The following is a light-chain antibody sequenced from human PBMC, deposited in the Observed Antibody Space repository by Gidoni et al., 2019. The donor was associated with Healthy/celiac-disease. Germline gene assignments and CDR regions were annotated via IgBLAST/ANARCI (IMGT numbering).Light chain of an antibody. CDR1: QSVSSSY. CDR2: GAA. V-gene: IGKV3-20*01. Sequence: IVLTQSPGTLSLSPGERATLSCRAIQSVSSSYLAGYQQKPGQAPRLLIYGAASRATGIPDRFSGSGSGTEFTLTISRLEPEDFAVYYCQQYGSSPGITFGPGTKVDIK. CDR3: QQYGSSPGIT. J-gene: IGKJ3*01.